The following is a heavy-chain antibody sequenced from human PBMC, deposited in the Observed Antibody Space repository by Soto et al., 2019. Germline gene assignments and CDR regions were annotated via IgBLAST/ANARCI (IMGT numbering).Heavy chain of an antibody. CDR1: GGSISSGGYY. V-gene: IGHV4-31*03. D-gene: IGHD6-19*01. J-gene: IGHJ4*02. CDR2: IYYSGST. Sequence: SETLSLTCTVSGGSISSGGYYWSWIRQHPGKGLEWIGYIYYSGSTYYNPSIKSRVTISVDTSKNQFSLKLSSVTAADTAVYYCARGGQTKYSSGPRDYWGQGTLVTVSS. CDR3: ARGGQTKYSSGPRDY.